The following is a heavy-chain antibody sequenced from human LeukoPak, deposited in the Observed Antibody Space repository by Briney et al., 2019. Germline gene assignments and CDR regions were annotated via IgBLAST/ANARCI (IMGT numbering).Heavy chain of an antibody. CDR1: GYTFTEYY. CDR3: ARQASSAWFPDY. J-gene: IGHJ4*02. D-gene: IGHD6-19*01. V-gene: IGHV1-2*02. CDR2: LNPDTGGA. Sequence: GASVKVSCKASGYTFTEYYIHWVRQPPGQGFEWMGWLNPDTGGAHYGQKFLGRVTMTRDTSITTVHMELTWLTSDDTAVYHCARQASSAWFPDYWGQGTLVTVSS.